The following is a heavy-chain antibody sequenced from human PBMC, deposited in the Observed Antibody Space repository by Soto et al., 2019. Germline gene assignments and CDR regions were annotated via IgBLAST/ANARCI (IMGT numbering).Heavy chain of an antibody. J-gene: IGHJ4*02. CDR3: ARFIGYCSGGRCYSLGYFDY. V-gene: IGHV5-51*01. D-gene: IGHD2-15*01. Sequence: EVQLVQSGAEVKKPGESLKISCVGSGYSFTSYWIGWVRQMPGKGLEWMGIIYPGDSDTRYSPSFQGQVTISADKSISTAYLQWSSLKASDTAMYYCARFIGYCSGGRCYSLGYFDYWGQGTLVTVSS. CDR1: GYSFTSYW. CDR2: IYPGDSDT.